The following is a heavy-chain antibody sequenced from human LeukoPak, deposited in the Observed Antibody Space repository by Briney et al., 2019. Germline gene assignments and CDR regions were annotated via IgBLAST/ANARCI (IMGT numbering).Heavy chain of an antibody. D-gene: IGHD3-10*01. CDR1: GFTFRNYW. V-gene: IGHV3-7*01. CDR2: TKPDGSAE. Sequence: PRGSLRLSCAASGFTFRNYWMGWVRQAPGKGLEWVANTKPDGSAEYYADSVRGRFTTSRDNAKNSLYLQMNSLRAENTAVYYCARTIRGYWGQGTLVTVSS. CDR3: ARTIRGY. J-gene: IGHJ4*02.